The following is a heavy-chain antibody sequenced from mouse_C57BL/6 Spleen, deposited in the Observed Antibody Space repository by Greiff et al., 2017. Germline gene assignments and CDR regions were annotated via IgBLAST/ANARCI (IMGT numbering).Heavy chain of an antibody. V-gene: IGHV5-12*01. CDR1: GFTFSDYY. J-gene: IGHJ4*01. CDR3: ARQLPHYYAMDY. Sequence: DVMLVESGGGLVQPGGSLKLSCAASGFTFSDYYMYWVRQTPEKRLEWVAYISNGGGSTYYPDTVKGRFTISRDNAKNTLYLQMSRLKSEDTAMYYCARQLPHYYAMDYWGQGTSVTVSS. CDR2: ISNGGGST.